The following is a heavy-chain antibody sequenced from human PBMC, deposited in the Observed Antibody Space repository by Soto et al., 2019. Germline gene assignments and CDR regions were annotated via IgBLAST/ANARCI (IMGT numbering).Heavy chain of an antibody. D-gene: IGHD5-18*01. CDR2: INAGNGNT. J-gene: IGHJ6*02. CDR1: GYTFTSYA. Sequence: ASVKVSCKASGYTFTSYAMHWVRQAPGQRLEWMGWINAGNGNTKYSQKFQGRVTITRDTSASTAYMELSSLRSEDTAVYYCAVPYSYASYYYYGMDVWGQGTTVTVSS. CDR3: AVPYSYASYYYYGMDV. V-gene: IGHV1-3*01.